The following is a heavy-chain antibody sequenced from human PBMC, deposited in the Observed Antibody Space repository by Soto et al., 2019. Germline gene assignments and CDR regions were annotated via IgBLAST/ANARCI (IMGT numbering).Heavy chain of an antibody. CDR3: AKGLDRASLDF. D-gene: IGHD1-1*01. V-gene: IGHV3-23*01. Sequence: EVQLLESGGSLVQPGGSLRLSCVASGFTFSTHTMNWVRQAPGKGLEWVSRLTADRDDTSYADSIKGRFTISRDNSKNTLYLHMNSLRAEDRAIYYCAKGLDRASLDFWGQGALVTVSS. J-gene: IGHJ4*02. CDR2: LTADRDDT. CDR1: GFTFSTHT.